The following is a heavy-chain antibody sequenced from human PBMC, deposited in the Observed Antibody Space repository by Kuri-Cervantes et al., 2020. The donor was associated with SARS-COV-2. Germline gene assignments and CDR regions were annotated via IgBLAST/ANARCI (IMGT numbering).Heavy chain of an antibody. V-gene: IGHV1-18*01. CDR3: ARSRFGDYLDAFDI. Sequence: ASVKVSCKASGYTLTSYGISWVRQAPGQGLEWMGWISAYNGNTNYAQKLQGRVTMTTDTSTSTAYMELRSLRSDDTAVYYCARSRFGDYLDAFDIWGQGTMVTVSS. CDR2: ISAYNGNT. D-gene: IGHD3-10*01. J-gene: IGHJ3*02. CDR1: GYTLTSYG.